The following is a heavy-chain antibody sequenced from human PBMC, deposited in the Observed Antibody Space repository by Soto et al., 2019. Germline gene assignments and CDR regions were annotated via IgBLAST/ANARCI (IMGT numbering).Heavy chain of an antibody. CDR3: ARYPTRTDYCFHGRDG. V-gene: IGHV5-51*01. Sequence: GESLKISCKGSGYTFTNYWIVWVRQIPGKGLEWMGIIYPGDSDTRYSPSFQGQVTISAARSISTAYLQWSSLKASDTGMYYCARYPTRTDYCFHGRDGWGQGTTVIVCS. D-gene: IGHD2-21*02. CDR2: IYPGDSDT. CDR1: GYTFTNYW. J-gene: IGHJ6*02.